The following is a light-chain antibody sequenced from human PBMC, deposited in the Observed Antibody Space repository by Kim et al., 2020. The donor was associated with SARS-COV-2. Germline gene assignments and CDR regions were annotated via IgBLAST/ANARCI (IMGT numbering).Light chain of an antibody. CDR2: VNSDGSH. CDR1: SGHSSYA. CDR3: QTWGSGIRV. J-gene: IGLJ3*02. V-gene: IGLV4-69*01. Sequence: QLVLTQSHPAYASLGASVKLTCTLSSGHSSYAIAWHQQQPEKGPRYLMKVNSDGSHSKGDRIPDRFSRSSSGAERYLTISSLQAEEEADDYCQTWGSGIRVFGGGNKVTVL.